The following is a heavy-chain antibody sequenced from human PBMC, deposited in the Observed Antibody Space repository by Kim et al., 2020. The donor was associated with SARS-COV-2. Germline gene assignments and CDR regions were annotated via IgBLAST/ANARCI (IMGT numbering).Heavy chain of an antibody. CDR1: GFTFSSYG. V-gene: IGHV3-30*18. CDR3: AKDGPTGTELDY. Sequence: GGSLRLSCAASGFTFSSYGMHWVRQAPGKGLEWVAVISYDGSNKYYADSVKGRFTISRDNSKNTLYLQMNSLRAEDTAVYYCAKDGPTGTELDYWGQGTLVTVSS. CDR2: ISYDGSNK. J-gene: IGHJ4*02. D-gene: IGHD1-1*01.